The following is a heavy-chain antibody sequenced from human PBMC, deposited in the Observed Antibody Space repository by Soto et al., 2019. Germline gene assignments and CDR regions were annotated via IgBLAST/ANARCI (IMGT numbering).Heavy chain of an antibody. CDR1: GLTFSNYW. CDR3: AGDRPQDKRLPGY. J-gene: IGHJ4*02. CDR2: IKQDGSEQ. D-gene: IGHD3-16*01. V-gene: IGHV3-7*01. Sequence: PGGSLRLSCAASGLTFSNYWMSWVRQAPGKGLEWVANIKQDGSEQYYSDSVKGRFTISRDNAKNSLYLQMNSLRAEDTAVYYCAGDRPQDKRLPGYWGQGTLVTVSS.